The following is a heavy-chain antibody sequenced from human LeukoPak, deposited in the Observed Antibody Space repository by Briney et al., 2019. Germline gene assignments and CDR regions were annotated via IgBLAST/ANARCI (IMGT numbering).Heavy chain of an antibody. CDR3: AKNKWERSGAFDI. D-gene: IGHD1-26*01. CDR2: MSGSGDSS. Sequence: GGSLRLSCAASGFTFSKNAMSWVRRAPGKGLEWVSAMSGSGDSSYYADSVKGRFTISRDISENTLYLQMNSLGVEDTAVYYCAKNKWERSGAFDIWGQGTMVTVSS. J-gene: IGHJ3*02. CDR1: GFTFSKNA. V-gene: IGHV3-23*01.